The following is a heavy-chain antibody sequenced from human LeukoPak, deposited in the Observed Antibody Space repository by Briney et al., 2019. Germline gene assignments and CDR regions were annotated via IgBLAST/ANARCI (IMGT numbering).Heavy chain of an antibody. J-gene: IGHJ4*02. Sequence: GGSLRLSCAAYSFTFSDYSMHWLRQAPGEGLECVTGIISNGASTYYASSVKGRFTISRDNSKNTMYLQMGILRPEDMALYYCARGSGGTYDYWGQGTLVTVSS. D-gene: IGHD2-15*01. CDR1: SFTFSDYS. CDR3: ARGSGGTYDY. CDR2: IISNGAST. V-gene: IGHV3-64*01.